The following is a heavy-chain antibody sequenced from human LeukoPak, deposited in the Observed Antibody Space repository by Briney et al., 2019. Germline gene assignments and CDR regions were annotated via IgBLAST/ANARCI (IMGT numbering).Heavy chain of an antibody. D-gene: IGHD2/OR15-2a*01. J-gene: IGHJ4*02. Sequence: KPSETLSLTCTVSGGSISSNNYYWAWIRQPPGKGLEWIANIYYTGSTYYNPSLKNRVTISVDTSKNQFSLKVTSLTAADTAVYYCASLKVPGHFDYWGQGTLVTLSS. CDR1: GGSISSNNYY. V-gene: IGHV4-39*01. CDR2: IYYTGST. CDR3: ASLKVPGHFDY.